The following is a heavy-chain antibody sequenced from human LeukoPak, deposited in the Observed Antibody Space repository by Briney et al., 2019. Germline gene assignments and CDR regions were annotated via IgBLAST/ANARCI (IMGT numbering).Heavy chain of an antibody. D-gene: IGHD2-15*01. CDR1: GGSISSSSYY. CDR2: IYYTGST. CDR3: AKEREYCSSGSCHYDLDV. V-gene: IGHV4-61*01. J-gene: IGHJ6*02. Sequence: ASETLSLTCTVSGGSISSSSYYWTWIRQPPGKGLEWIGYIYYTGSTNYNPSFKSRVTISVDTSKNRFSLKLSSVTAADTAVYYCAKEREYCSSGSCHYDLDVWGQGTTVTVSS.